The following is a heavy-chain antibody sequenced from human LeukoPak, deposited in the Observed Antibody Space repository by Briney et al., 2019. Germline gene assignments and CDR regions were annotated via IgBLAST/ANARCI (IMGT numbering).Heavy chain of an antibody. CDR2: INHSGST. D-gene: IGHD5-12*01. V-gene: IGHV4-34*01. Sequence: SETLSLTCAVYGGSFSGYYWSWIRQPPGKGLEWIGEINHSGSTNYNPSLKSRVTISVDTSKNQFSLKLSSVTAADTAVYYCARRGGYDFRFYYWGQETLVTVSP. J-gene: IGHJ4*02. CDR1: GGSFSGYY. CDR3: ARRGGYDFRFYY.